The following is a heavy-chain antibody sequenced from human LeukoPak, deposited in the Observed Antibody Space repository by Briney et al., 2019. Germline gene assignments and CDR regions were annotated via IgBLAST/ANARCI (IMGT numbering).Heavy chain of an antibody. Sequence: GGSLRLSCAASGFTVRNNYITWVRQAPGKGLEWVSVIHSGGSTYYADSVKGRFTISRDISKNTLYLQMNSLRAEDTAVYYCARIAIGYGVNSGGYWGQGTLVTVSS. CDR2: IHSGGST. CDR1: GFTVRNNY. V-gene: IGHV3-53*01. CDR3: ARIAIGYGVNSGGY. D-gene: IGHD4/OR15-4a*01. J-gene: IGHJ4*02.